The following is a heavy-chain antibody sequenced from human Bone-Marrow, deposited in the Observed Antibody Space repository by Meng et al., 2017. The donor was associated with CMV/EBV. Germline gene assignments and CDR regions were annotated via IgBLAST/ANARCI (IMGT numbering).Heavy chain of an antibody. V-gene: IGHV3-23*01. CDR3: ARDGCSGNSCYPQNWFDS. J-gene: IGHJ5*01. Sequence: GESLKISCAASGFIFNNYAMTWVRQTPGKGLEWVSTIYGSGGTTNYADSVKGRFTISRDDSRNTLYLQMNSLRVDDTAVFYCARDGCSGNSCYPQNWFDSWGQGTQVTVSS. CDR2: IYGSGGTT. CDR1: GFIFNNYA. D-gene: IGHD2/OR15-2a*01.